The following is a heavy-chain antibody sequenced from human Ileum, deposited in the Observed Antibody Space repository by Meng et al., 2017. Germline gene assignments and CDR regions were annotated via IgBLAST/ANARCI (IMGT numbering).Heavy chain of an antibody. CDR2: IKQDGSEI. V-gene: IGHV3-7*01. D-gene: IGHD1-26*01. Sequence: GGSLRLSCVGSAFTFSSYWMDWVRQAPGKGPEWVATIKQDGSEIYYVDSVKGRFTISRDNAKNSLYLQMNSLRVDDTAVYYCGNLWEQGYWVQGTLVTVSS. CDR1: AFTFSSYW. CDR3: GNLWEQGY. J-gene: IGHJ4*02.